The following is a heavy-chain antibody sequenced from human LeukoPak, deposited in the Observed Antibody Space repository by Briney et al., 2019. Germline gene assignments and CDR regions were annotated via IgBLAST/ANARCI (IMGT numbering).Heavy chain of an antibody. Sequence: PGGSLRLSCAASGFTFSSCWMSWVSQAPGEGLEWVANIKQDGTEKYCMDSVKGRFSISRDNAKNSLYLQMNALRAEDTAVYYCARDVRPDYWGQGTLVTVST. CDR2: IKQDGTEK. CDR1: GFTFSSCW. CDR3: ARDVRPDY. J-gene: IGHJ4*02. V-gene: IGHV3-7*04. D-gene: IGHD6-6*01.